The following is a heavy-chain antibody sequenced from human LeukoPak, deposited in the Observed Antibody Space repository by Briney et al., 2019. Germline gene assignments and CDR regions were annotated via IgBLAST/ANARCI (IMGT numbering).Heavy chain of an antibody. Sequence: GGSLRLSCAASGFTFSSYSMNWVRQAPGKGLEWLSSISGSSSYIYYADSVKGRFTISRDNARNSLYLQMKSLRAEDTAVYYCATRIVGATDYWGQGTLVTVSS. V-gene: IGHV3-21*01. D-gene: IGHD1-26*01. CDR2: ISGSSSYI. CDR1: GFTFSSYS. CDR3: ATRIVGATDY. J-gene: IGHJ4*02.